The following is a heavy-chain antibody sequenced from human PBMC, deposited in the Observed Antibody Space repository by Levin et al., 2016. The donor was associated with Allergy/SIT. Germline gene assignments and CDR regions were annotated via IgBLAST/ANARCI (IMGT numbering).Heavy chain of an antibody. CDR3: TRASGYGDYVYNFDY. V-gene: IGHV3-49*03. D-gene: IGHD4-17*01. J-gene: IGHJ4*02. CDR2: IRSKAYGGTT. Sequence: GGSLRLSCTASGFTFGDYAMSWFRQAPGKGLEWVGFIRSKAYGGTTEYAASVKGRFTISRDDSKSIAYLQMNSLKTEDTAVYYCTRASGYGDYVYNFDYWGQGTLVTVSS. CDR1: GFTFGDYA.